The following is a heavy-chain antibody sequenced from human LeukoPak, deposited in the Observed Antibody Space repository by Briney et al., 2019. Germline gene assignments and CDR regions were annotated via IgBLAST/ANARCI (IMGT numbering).Heavy chain of an antibody. D-gene: IGHD2-2*01. CDR3: ARPGGTSTPDY. J-gene: IGHJ4*02. V-gene: IGHV3-48*01. Sequence: GGSLRLSCAASGFTFSRYSMNWVRQAPGKGLEWVSYISSSSVTIYYADSVKGRFTISRDKAKNSLYLQMNSLRAEDTAVYYCARPGGTSTPDYWGQGTLVTVSS. CDR2: ISSSSVTI. CDR1: GFTFSRYS.